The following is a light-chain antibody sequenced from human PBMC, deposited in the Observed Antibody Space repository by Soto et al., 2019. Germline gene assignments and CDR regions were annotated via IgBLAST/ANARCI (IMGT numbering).Light chain of an antibody. CDR1: QGISSW. CDR3: QQAHRFPLT. Sequence: DIQMTQSQSSVSASVGDRVTITCRASQGISSWLAWYQHKPGTATNLLISAASSLQSGVPSRLSGSGSGTDFTLIIINLQPEDFATYYCQQAHRFPLTFGGGTKVEI. CDR2: AAS. V-gene: IGKV1-12*01. J-gene: IGKJ4*01.